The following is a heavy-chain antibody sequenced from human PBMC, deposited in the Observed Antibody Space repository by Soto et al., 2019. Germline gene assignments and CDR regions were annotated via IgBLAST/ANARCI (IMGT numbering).Heavy chain of an antibody. CDR1: GGSFSGYY. J-gene: IGHJ6*02. CDR2: INHSGST. CDR3: ARSPLGPYYDILAGYGYYYYGMDV. Sequence: PSETRSLTCAVYGGSFSGYYWSWIRQPPGKGVEWIGEINHSGSTNYNPSLKSRVTISVDTSKNQFSLKLSSVTAADTAVYYCARSPLGPYYDILAGYGYYYYGMDVWVQGTTVTVSS. V-gene: IGHV4-34*01. D-gene: IGHD3-9*01.